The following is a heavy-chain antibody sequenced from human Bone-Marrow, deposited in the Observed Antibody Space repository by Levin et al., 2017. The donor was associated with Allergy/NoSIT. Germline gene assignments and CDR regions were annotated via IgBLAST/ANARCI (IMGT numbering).Heavy chain of an antibody. CDR3: VRDSFSTSSGLDYYYGLDV. D-gene: IGHD2-2*01. CDR2: IKADGSEK. V-gene: IGHV3-7*01. J-gene: IGHJ6*02. CDR1: GFTLSQYW. Sequence: PGGSLRLSCAASGFTLSQYWMTWVRQAPGKGLEWVAKIKADGSEKYYVDSLKGRFSISRDNTRKSVSLQISNLRAEDTAVYYCVRDSFSTSSGLDYYYGLDVWGQGTTVTV.